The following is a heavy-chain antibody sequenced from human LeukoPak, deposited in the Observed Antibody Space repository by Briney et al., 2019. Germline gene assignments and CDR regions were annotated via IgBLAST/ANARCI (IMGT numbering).Heavy chain of an antibody. J-gene: IGHJ4*02. CDR1: GFTFSSNS. D-gene: IGHD6-13*01. CDR3: ASGSLQLVQDY. V-gene: IGHV3-21*01. CDR2: ISSSSTYI. Sequence: GRSLRLSCAASGFTFSSNSMKWVRQAPGKGLEWVSSISSSSTYIDYADSVKGRFTISRDNAKNSIFLQMNSLRAEDTAVYYCASGSLQLVQDYRGQGTLVTVSS.